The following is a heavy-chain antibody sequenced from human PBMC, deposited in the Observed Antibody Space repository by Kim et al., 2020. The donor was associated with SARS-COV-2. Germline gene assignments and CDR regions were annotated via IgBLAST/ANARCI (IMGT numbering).Heavy chain of an antibody. CDR1: GFPFDTYA. Sequence: GGSLRLSCVGSGFPFDTYAMTWVRQAPGKGLEWVSVMSGGGLNKFYADSVRGRFTISRDNSKNTLYLQMNSLRDEDTALYYCAKMVIMDDDNYFYYYAMDVWGRGTTVTVSS. CDR3: AKMVIMDDDNYFYYYAMDV. D-gene: IGHD3-3*01. V-gene: IGHV3-23*01. J-gene: IGHJ6*02. CDR2: MSGGGLNK.